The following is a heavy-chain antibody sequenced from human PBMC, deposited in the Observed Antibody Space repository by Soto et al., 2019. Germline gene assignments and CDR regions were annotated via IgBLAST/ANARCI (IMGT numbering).Heavy chain of an antibody. CDR1: GFTFSSYW. CDR3: ARFTTRYEDYYYYAMDV. Sequence: EVQLVESGGGLVQPGGSLRLSCAASGFTFSSYWMHWVRQAPGKGLVWVSRINSDGSSTSYADSVKGRFTISRDNAKNTLYLQMNRLRAEDTAVYYCARFTTRYEDYYYYAMDVWGQGTTVTVSS. J-gene: IGHJ6*02. D-gene: IGHD3-3*01. CDR2: INSDGSST. V-gene: IGHV3-74*01.